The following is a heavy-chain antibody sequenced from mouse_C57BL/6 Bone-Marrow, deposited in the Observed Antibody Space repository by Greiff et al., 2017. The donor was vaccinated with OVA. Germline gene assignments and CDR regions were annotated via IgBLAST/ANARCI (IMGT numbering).Heavy chain of an antibody. J-gene: IGHJ2*02. CDR3: AHYGSRLYLHY. CDR1: GYTFTNYW. CDR2: IAPSDSYI. V-gene: IGHV1-59*01. D-gene: IGHD1-1*01. Sequence: QVQLQQSGAELVRPGTSVKLSCKASGYTFTNYWMHWVKQRPGQGLEWIGVIAPSDSYINYNQKFKGRATLTVDTYSSTAYMHLSSLTSEDSAVYYCAHYGSRLYLHYWGQGTSLTVSS.